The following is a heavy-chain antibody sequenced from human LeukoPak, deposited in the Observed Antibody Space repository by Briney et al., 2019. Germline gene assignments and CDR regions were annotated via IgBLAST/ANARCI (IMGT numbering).Heavy chain of an antibody. CDR1: GFTFSSCW. D-gene: IGHD3-10*01. Sequence: GGSLRLSCAASGFTFSSCWMHWVRQAPGKGLVWVSRIESDGSTTTYADSVKGRFTISRDNAKNTLYLQMNNLRAEDTAVYYCARRRCDCGSGADYYYFGMDVWGQGTTVTVSS. CDR3: ARRRCDCGSGADYYYFGMDV. V-gene: IGHV3-74*01. J-gene: IGHJ6*02. CDR2: IESDGSTT.